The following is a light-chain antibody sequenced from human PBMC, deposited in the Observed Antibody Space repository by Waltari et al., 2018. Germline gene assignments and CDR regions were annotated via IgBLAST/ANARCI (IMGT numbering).Light chain of an antibody. CDR3: QQRYYWPPWT. CDR1: QTVITY. V-gene: IGKV3-11*01. J-gene: IGKJ1*01. Sequence: EIVLTQSPATLSLSPGERPTLPCRASQTVITYLAWYQQKPGQAPRLLISDASNRVPGIPARFSGSGSGTDFTLTISSLEPEDFAVYYCQQRYYWPPWTFGQGTKVELK. CDR2: DAS.